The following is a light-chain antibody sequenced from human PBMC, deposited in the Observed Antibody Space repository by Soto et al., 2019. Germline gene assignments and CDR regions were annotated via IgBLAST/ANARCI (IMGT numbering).Light chain of an antibody. CDR1: QSISSY. V-gene: IGKV1-39*01. CDR2: AAS. CDR3: QQSYSTPPT. Sequence: DIQMTQSPSSLSPSVGDRVTITCRASQSISSYLNWYQQKPGKAPKLLIYAASSLQGGVPSRFSGSGSGTDFTLTISSLQPEDFATYYCQQSYSTPPTFGGGTKVDIK. J-gene: IGKJ4*01.